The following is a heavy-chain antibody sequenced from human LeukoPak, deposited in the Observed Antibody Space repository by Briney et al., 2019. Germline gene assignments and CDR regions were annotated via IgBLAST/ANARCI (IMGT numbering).Heavy chain of an antibody. CDR3: HHYNWDFGGY. V-gene: IGHV1-2*02. CDR1: GYTFTAYY. CDR2: INPNSGDT. J-gene: IGHJ4*02. Sequence: GASVKVSCKASGYTFTAYYIHWVRQAPGQGLEWMGWINPNSGDTYSTQKFQGRVTMTRDTSINTAYMELSRLRSDDTAVYYCHHYNWDFGGYWGQGTLVTVSS. D-gene: IGHD1-7*01.